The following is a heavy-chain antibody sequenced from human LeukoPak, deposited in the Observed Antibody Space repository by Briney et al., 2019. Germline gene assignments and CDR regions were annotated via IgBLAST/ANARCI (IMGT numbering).Heavy chain of an antibody. D-gene: IGHD5-18*01. Sequence: GGSLRLSCAASGFTFSSYAMHWVRQAPGKGLEWVAVISYDGSNKYYADSVKGRFTISRDNSKNTLYLQMNSLRAEDTAVYYCARDRGYSYGYYYYHYMDVWGKGTTVTVSS. J-gene: IGHJ6*03. V-gene: IGHV3-30-3*01. CDR1: GFTFSSYA. CDR3: ARDRGYSYGYYYYHYMDV. CDR2: ISYDGSNK.